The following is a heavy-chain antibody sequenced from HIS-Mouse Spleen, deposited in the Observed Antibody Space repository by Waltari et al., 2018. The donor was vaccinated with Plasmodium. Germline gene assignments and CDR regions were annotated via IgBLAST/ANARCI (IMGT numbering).Heavy chain of an antibody. Sequence: QVQLVQSGAEGKKPGSSVKVSCKDSGGTFRSYAFSWVRQAPGQGLEWMGRIIPILGIANYAQKFQGRVTITADKSTSTAYMELSSLRSEDTAVYYCARDSIAVAGHWFDPWGQGTLVTVSS. CDR2: IIPILGIA. CDR1: GGTFRSYA. V-gene: IGHV1-69*04. D-gene: IGHD6-19*01. CDR3: ARDSIAVAGHWFDP. J-gene: IGHJ5*02.